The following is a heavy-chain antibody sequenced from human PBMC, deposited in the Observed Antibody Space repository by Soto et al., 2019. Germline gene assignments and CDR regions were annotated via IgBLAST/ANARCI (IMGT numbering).Heavy chain of an antibody. V-gene: IGHV1-8*01. CDR3: ARDSRSGYSSSWTDYYYYYYGMDV. Sequence: GASVKVSCKASGYTFTSYDINWVRQATGQGLEWMGWMNPNSGNTGYAQKFQGRVTMTRNTSISTAYMELRSLRSEDTAVYYCARDSRSGYSSSWTDYYYYYYGMDVWGQGTTVTVSS. D-gene: IGHD6-13*01. CDR2: MNPNSGNT. CDR1: GYTFTSYD. J-gene: IGHJ6*02.